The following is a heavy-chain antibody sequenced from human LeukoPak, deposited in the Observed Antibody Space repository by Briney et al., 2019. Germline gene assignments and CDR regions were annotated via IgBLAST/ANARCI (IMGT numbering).Heavy chain of an antibody. CDR1: GGSISSGGYY. D-gene: IGHD3-10*01. Sequence: PSQTVSLTCTVSGGSISSGGYYWSWIRQHPGKGLEWIGYIYYSGSTYYNPSLKSRVTISVDTSKNQFSLKLSSVTAADTAVYYCARSERWFGELSAFDYWGQGTLVTVSS. J-gene: IGHJ4*02. CDR2: IYYSGST. V-gene: IGHV4-31*03. CDR3: ARSERWFGELSAFDY.